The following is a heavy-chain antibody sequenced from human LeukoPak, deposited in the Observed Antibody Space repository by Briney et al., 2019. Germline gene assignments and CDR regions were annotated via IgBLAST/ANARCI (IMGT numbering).Heavy chain of an antibody. Sequence: GGSLRLSCAASGFTFSDYYMSWIRQAPGKGLEWVSYISSSSSYTNYADSEKGRFTISRDNAKNSLYLQMNSLRAEDTAVYYCARDGQDRTGTIDYWGQGTLVTVSS. CDR2: ISSSSSYT. D-gene: IGHD1-1*01. V-gene: IGHV3-11*06. CDR3: ARDGQDRTGTIDY. CDR1: GFTFSDYY. J-gene: IGHJ4*02.